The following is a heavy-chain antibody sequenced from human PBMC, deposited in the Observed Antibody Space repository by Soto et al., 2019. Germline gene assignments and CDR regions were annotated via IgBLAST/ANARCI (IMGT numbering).Heavy chain of an antibody. CDR1: GYTFTNFG. CDR3: GRAGTPSDY. J-gene: IGHJ4*02. V-gene: IGHV1-18*01. CDR2: ISAYNGNT. D-gene: IGHD3-10*01. Sequence: QVQLVQSGAEVKKPGASVKVSCKASGYTFTNFGISWVRQAPGQGLEWMGWISAYNGNTNYAQTFPGTVSIGKDTSSGSAYMGVRSLRFVDAAVYYSGRAGTPSDYWGQGTVVTLP.